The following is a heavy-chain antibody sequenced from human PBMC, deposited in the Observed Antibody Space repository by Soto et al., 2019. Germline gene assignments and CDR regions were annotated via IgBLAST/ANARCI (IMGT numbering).Heavy chain of an antibody. J-gene: IGHJ5*02. CDR2: TSFDGRTK. Sequence: QVQLVESGGGVVQPGGSLTLSCGASGFTFRNHALHWVRQAPGKGLEWVAVTSFDGRTKIYADSVKGRFTISRDNSNNALFLHMNSLRGEDTALYYCARDIEARVLIFGVVVVGKFDHWGLGTLVAVSS. V-gene: IGHV3-30*04. D-gene: IGHD3-3*02. CDR3: ARDIEARVLIFGVVVVGKFDH. CDR1: GFTFRNHA.